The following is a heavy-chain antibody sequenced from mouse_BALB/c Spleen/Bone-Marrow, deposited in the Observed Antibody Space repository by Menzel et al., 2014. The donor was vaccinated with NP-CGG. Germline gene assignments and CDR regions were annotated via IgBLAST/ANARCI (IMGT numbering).Heavy chain of an antibody. D-gene: IGHD2-4*01. CDR2: IRNKANGYTT. V-gene: IGHV7-3*02. Sequence: DVQLVESGGGLVQPGGSLGLSCATSGFTFTDYYMSWVRQPPGKALEWLGFIRNKANGYTTEYSASVKGRFTISRDNSQSILYLQMNTLRAEDSATYYCARDDDSPLDYWGQGTLVTVSA. J-gene: IGHJ3*01. CDR1: GFTFTDYY. CDR3: ARDDDSPLDY.